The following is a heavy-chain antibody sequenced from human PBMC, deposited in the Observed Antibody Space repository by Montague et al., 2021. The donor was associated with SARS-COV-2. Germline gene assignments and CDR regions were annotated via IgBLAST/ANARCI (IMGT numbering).Heavy chain of an antibody. Sequence: SETLSLTCAVSGGSISGYYWSWIRQPPGKGLEWIGDIYYSGSTKYNPSLKSRVTISVDTSKNQFSLKLSSVTAADTAVYYCAGGEVELHTRFCYFYGMDVWGQGTTVTVSS. CDR3: AGGEVELHTRFCYFYGMDV. CDR1: GGSISGYY. D-gene: IGHD1-7*01. J-gene: IGHJ6*02. V-gene: IGHV4-59*01. CDR2: IYYSGST.